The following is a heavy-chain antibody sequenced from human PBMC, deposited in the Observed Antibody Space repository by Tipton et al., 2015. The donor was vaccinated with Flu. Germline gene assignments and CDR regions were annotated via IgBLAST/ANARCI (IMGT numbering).Heavy chain of an antibody. J-gene: IGHJ4*02. D-gene: IGHD5-12*01. CDR1: GFTFRNAW. CDR2: VKSRKDGGTT. CDR3: TAGYGTSDCDF. Sequence: SLRLSCAASGFTFRNAWMTWVRQAPGKGLEWVGRVKSRKDGGTTDYAAAVTDRFTISRDDSKDTVTLQMNSLKIEVTAVYYCTAGYGTSDCDFWGQGTLLTVSS. V-gene: IGHV3-15*05.